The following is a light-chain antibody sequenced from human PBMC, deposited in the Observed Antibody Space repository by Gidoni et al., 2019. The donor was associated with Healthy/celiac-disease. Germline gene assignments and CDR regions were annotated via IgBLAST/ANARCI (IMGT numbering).Light chain of an antibody. J-gene: IGKJ3*01. V-gene: IGKV4-1*01. CDR2: VAS. CDR1: QSVLSSSNNKNY. Sequence: DIVMTQSPDSLAVSLGVRATINCKSSQSVLSSSNNKNYLAWYQQKPGQPPKLLIYVASTRESGVPDRFSGSGSGTDFTLTISSLQAEDVAVYYCQQYYSTLLTFGPGTKVDIK. CDR3: QQYYSTLLT.